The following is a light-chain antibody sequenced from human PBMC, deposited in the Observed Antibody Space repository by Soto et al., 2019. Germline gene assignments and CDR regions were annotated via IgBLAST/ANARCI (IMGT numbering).Light chain of an antibody. V-gene: IGLV2-14*01. CDR3: SSYTSSSTYV. Sequence: QSVLTQPASVSGSAGQSITISCSGTMRDVGAYNLVSWYQQHPGTAPKLIIYEVRNRPSGISSRFSGSRSGNTASLTISGLQSEDEGDYYCSSYTSSSTYVFGTGTKVTVL. CDR2: EVR. J-gene: IGLJ1*01. CDR1: MRDVGAYNL.